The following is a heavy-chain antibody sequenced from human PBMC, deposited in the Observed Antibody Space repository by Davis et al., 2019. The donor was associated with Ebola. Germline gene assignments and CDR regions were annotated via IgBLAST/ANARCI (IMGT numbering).Heavy chain of an antibody. J-gene: IGHJ4*02. D-gene: IGHD2-2*01. Sequence: GGSLRLSCAASGFTLSNYGMSWVRQAPGRGLEWVTAISGSGGTYYADSVKGRFTISRENSKNTLYLQMNSLRAEDTAVYYCAKSCNSASCYQSPNSYWGQGTLVTVSS. CDR2: ISGSGGT. V-gene: IGHV3-23*01. CDR3: AKSCNSASCYQSPNSY. CDR1: GFTLSNYG.